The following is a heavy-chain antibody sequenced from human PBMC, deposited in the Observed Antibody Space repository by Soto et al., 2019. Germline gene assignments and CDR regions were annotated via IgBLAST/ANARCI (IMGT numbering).Heavy chain of an antibody. J-gene: IGHJ6*02. CDR2: VSGYSGHS. Sequence: QVHLVQSGAEVKKPGASVKVSCKASNETLTTYGISWVRQAPGQGLEWMGWVSGYSGHSSSAQEFQDRVIMTTDTSTNTAYMELRSLTSDDSAVYFCARDSSSSRYYYGMDVWGQGTTVTVSS. CDR1: NETLTTYG. CDR3: ARDSSSSRYYYGMDV. V-gene: IGHV1-18*01. D-gene: IGHD6-6*01.